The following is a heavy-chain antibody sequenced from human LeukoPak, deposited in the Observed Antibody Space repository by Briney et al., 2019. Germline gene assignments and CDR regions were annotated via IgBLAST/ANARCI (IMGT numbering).Heavy chain of an antibody. CDR1: GFTFSSYS. J-gene: IGHJ6*03. CDR3: AREYSSSSRRRDYYYYMDV. CDR2: ISSSSSTI. Sequence: GGSLRLSCAASGFTFSSYSMNWVRQAPGKGLEWVPYISSSSSTIYYADSVKGRFTISRDNAKNSLYLQMNSLRAEDTAVYYCAREYSSSSRRRDYYYYMDVWGKGTTVTVSS. V-gene: IGHV3-48*01. D-gene: IGHD6-6*01.